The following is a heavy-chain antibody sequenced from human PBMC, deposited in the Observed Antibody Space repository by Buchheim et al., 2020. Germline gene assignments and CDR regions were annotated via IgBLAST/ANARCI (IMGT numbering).Heavy chain of an antibody. CDR1: GFTFSSYG. Sequence: QVQLVESGGGVVQPGRSLRLSCAASGFTFSSYGMHWVRQAPGKGLEWVAVIWYDGSNKYYADSVKGRFTISRDNSKNTLYLQMNSLGAEDTAVYYCAKEDYDGSGSYLGYWGQGTL. CDR3: AKEDYDGSGSYLGY. J-gene: IGHJ4*02. D-gene: IGHD3-10*01. V-gene: IGHV3-33*06. CDR2: IWYDGSNK.